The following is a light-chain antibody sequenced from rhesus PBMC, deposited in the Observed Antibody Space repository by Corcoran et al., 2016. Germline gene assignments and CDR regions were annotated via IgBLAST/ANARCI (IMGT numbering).Light chain of an antibody. CDR1: QGINNH. CDR3: QQYNNSPLA. J-gene: IGKJ4*01. Sequence: DIQMTQSPSSLSASVGDTCTITCRASQGINNHLSWYQQKPGKAPKPLSYYASILETGGPSRSSGRGSGTDYTLTISSLHPEAITMYYIQQYNNSPLAFGEGTKVAIK. V-gene: IGKV1-66*01. CDR2: YAS.